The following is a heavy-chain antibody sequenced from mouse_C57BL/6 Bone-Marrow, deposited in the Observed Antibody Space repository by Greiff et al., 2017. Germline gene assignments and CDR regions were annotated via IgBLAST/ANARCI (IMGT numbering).Heavy chain of an antibody. CDR3: ARWDYGSSKGYFDV. CDR1: GYTFTSYW. J-gene: IGHJ1*03. V-gene: IGHV1-50*01. D-gene: IGHD1-1*01. CDR2: IDPSDSYT. Sequence: QVQLQQPGAELVKPGASVKLSCKASGYTFTSYWMQWVKQRPGQGLEWIGEIDPSDSYTNYNQKFKGKATLTVDTSSRTAYMQLSSLTSEDSAVYYCARWDYGSSKGYFDVWGTGTTVTVSS.